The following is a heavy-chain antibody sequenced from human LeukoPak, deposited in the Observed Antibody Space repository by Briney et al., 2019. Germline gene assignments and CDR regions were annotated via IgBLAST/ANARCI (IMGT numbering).Heavy chain of an antibody. D-gene: IGHD6-19*01. CDR3: AKDLYGSDWYNYFDP. CDR2: ISFDGTNK. V-gene: IGHV3-30*18. Sequence: SGGSLRLSCAVSGFTFSNYAMNWVRQAPGKGLEWVAVISFDGTNKYYADSVKGRSTISRDNSKNTLYLQMNSLRRDDTAVYHCAKDLYGSDWYNYFDPWGQGALVTVSS. CDR1: GFTFSNYA. J-gene: IGHJ5*02.